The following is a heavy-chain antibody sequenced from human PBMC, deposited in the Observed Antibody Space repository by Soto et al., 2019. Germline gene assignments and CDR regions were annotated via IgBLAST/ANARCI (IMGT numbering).Heavy chain of an antibody. CDR3: ARSPGMATTSDDAFDI. D-gene: IGHD5-12*01. V-gene: IGHV1-2*04. Sequence: QVQLVQSGAEVKKPGASVKVSCKASGYTFTGYYMHWVRQAPGQGLEWMGWINPNSGGTNYAQKFQGWVTMTRDTSISTAYMELSRLRSDDTAVYYCARSPGMATTSDDAFDIWGQGTMVTVSS. CDR1: GYTFTGYY. CDR2: INPNSGGT. J-gene: IGHJ3*02.